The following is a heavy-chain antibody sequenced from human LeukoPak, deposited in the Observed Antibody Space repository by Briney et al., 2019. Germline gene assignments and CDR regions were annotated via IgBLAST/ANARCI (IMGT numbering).Heavy chain of an antibody. D-gene: IGHD2-21*01. Sequence: GASVKVSCTASGYTFITSDMHWVRQAPGQRPEWMGWIKADSGNTKYSQKIQGRVAITRDTSASTAYMELSSLRFEDTAVYYCASCQHHLGTADWGKGTPVTVSS. CDR1: GYTFITSD. CDR3: ASCQHHLGTAD. J-gene: IGHJ6*04. CDR2: IKADSGNT. V-gene: IGHV1-3*01.